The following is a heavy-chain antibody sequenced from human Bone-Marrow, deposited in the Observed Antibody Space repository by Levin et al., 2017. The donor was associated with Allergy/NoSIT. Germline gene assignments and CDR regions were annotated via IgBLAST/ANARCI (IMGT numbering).Heavy chain of an antibody. CDR1: GGSFSDDQ. CDR2: IKHSGST. V-gene: IGHV4-34*01. Sequence: SETLSLTCAVYGGSFSDDQWSWIRQSPGRGLEWIGEIKHSGSTNYNPSLKRRVTLSLDTSKNQFSLILSSVTAADTAIYYCARVSKNYYYYYMDVWGKGTTVTVSS. J-gene: IGHJ6*03. CDR3: ARVSKNYYYYYMDV.